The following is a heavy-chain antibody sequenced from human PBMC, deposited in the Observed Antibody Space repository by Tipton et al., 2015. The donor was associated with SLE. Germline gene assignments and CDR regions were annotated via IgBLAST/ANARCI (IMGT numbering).Heavy chain of an antibody. Sequence: TLSLTCTVYGESISSGIQFWGWIRQSPGKGLEWLGSIHDSGSASYNPSLKSRVSISVDTSKNQFSLRLSSVTAADTAVYYCARGVPSGYDLGYFYNGMDVWGQGTTVTVSS. CDR1: GESISSGIQF. CDR2: IHDSGSA. D-gene: IGHD5-12*01. CDR3: ARGVPSGYDLGYFYNGMDV. V-gene: IGHV4-39*07. J-gene: IGHJ6*02.